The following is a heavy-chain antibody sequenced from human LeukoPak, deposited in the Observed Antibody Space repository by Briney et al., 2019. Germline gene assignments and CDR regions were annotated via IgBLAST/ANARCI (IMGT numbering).Heavy chain of an antibody. CDR3: AKDVRGYDALIDY. CDR2: ISGSGVST. D-gene: IGHD5-12*01. V-gene: IGHV3-23*01. CDR1: GFTFSNYA. Sequence: GGSLRLSCAASGFTFSNYAMSWARRAPGKGLEWVSTISGSGVSTYYADSVKGRFTISRDNSKNTLYLQMNSLRAEDTAVYYCAKDVRGYDALIDYWGQGTLVTVSS. J-gene: IGHJ4*02.